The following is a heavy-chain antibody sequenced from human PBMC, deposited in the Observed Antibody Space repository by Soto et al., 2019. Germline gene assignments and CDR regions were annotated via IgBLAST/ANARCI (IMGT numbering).Heavy chain of an antibody. Sequence: QVQLQESGPGLVKPSQTLSLTCTVSGASISSGTYYWTWIRQHPGKGLEWIGYIYYSGSTYYNPSLKSXXTXSXXTSKNQFSLKLSSVTAADTAVYFCARYRHGDEIDYWGQGTLVTVSS. CDR3: ARYRHGDEIDY. CDR2: IYYSGST. J-gene: IGHJ4*02. D-gene: IGHD4-17*01. CDR1: GASISSGTYY. V-gene: IGHV4-31*03.